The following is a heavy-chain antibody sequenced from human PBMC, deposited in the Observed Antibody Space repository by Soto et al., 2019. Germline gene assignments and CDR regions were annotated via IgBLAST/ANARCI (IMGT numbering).Heavy chain of an antibody. CDR1: GGSISSYY. D-gene: IGHD3-22*01. J-gene: IGHJ4*02. Sequence: SETLSLTCTVSGGSISSYYWSWIRQPPGKGLEWIGYIYYSGSTNYNPSLKSRVTISVDTSKNQFSLKLSSVTAADTAVYYCARVVYYDSSGYYLNSFDYWGQGTLVTVSS. CDR2: IYYSGST. V-gene: IGHV4-59*01. CDR3: ARVVYYDSSGYYLNSFDY.